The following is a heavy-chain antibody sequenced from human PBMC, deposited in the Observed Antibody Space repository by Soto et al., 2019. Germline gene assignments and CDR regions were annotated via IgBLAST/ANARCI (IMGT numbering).Heavy chain of an antibody. Sequence: PGGSLRLSCAASGFTFSNAWMSWVRQAPGKGLEWVGRIKRKTDGGTTDYAAPVKGRFTISRDDSKNTLYLQMNSLKTEDTAVYYCTTGLSSGYYSFDYWGQGTPVT. V-gene: IGHV3-15*01. CDR3: TTGLSSGYYSFDY. J-gene: IGHJ4*02. D-gene: IGHD3-22*01. CDR2: IKRKTDGGTT. CDR1: GFTFSNAW.